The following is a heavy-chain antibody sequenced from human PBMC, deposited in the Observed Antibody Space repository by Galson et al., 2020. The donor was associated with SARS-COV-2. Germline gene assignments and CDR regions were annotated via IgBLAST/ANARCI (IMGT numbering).Heavy chain of an antibody. V-gene: IGHV1-69*13. Sequence: SVKVSCKASGGTFSSSDVHWVRQAPGQGLEWLGGFIHVFHTATYAQKFKGRVKITADEPTTTAYMELTSLRSDDTAVYFCVRGEVQTLDYWGQGTLVTVSS. D-gene: IGHD1-1*01. CDR2: FIHVFHTA. CDR3: VRGEVQTLDY. CDR1: GGTFSSSD. J-gene: IGHJ4*02.